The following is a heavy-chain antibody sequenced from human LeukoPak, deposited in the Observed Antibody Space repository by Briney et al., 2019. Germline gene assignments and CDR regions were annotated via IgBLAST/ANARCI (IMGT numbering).Heavy chain of an antibody. Sequence: GSLRLSCAASRFIFSSYAMHWVRQAPGKGLEWVAVISFDGNTKYYADSVKDRFTTSRDNSKNTLYLQMNSLRAEDTAVYYCARGGLPRYYFDYWGQGTLVTVSS. V-gene: IGHV3-30*04. CDR1: RFIFSSYA. D-gene: IGHD3-16*01. CDR2: ISFDGNTK. CDR3: ARGGLPRYYFDY. J-gene: IGHJ4*02.